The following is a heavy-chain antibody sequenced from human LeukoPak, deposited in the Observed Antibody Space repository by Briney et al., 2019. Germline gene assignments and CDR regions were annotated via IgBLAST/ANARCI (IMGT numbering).Heavy chain of an antibody. CDR2: INSDGSST. V-gene: IGHV3-74*01. Sequence: PGGSLRLSCAASGFTFSSYWMHWVRQAPGKGLVWVSRINSDGSSTSYADSVKGRFTISRDNAKNTLYLQMNSLRAEDTAVYYCARERSEARYFDWLSATNWFDSWGQGTLVTVSS. D-gene: IGHD3-9*01. J-gene: IGHJ5*01. CDR3: ARERSEARYFDWLSATNWFDS. CDR1: GFTFSSYW.